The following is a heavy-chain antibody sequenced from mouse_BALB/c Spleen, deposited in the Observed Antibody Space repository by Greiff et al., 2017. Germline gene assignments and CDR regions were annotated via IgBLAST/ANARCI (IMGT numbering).Heavy chain of an antibody. J-gene: IGHJ4*01. CDR1: GYTFTSYT. Sequence: VQLQQSGAELARPGASVKMSCKASGYTFTSYTMHWVKQRPGQGLEWIGYINPSSGYTNYNQKFKDKATLTADKSSSTAYMQLSSLTSEDSAVYYCARGGNGDAMDYWGQGTSVTVSS. CDR2: INPSSGYT. CDR3: ARGGNGDAMDY. D-gene: IGHD2-1*01. V-gene: IGHV1-4*01.